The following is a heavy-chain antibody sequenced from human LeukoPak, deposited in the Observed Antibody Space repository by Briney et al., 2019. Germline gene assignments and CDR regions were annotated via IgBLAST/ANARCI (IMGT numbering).Heavy chain of an antibody. CDR3: ARGGIVVVPAPPYWFDP. Sequence: ASVKVSCKASGYTFTSYYMHWVRQAPGQGLEWMGIINPSGGSTSYAQKFQGRVTMTRDTSTSTVYMELSSLRSEDTAVYYCARGGIVVVPAPPYWFDPWGQGTLVTVSS. CDR1: GYTFTSYY. J-gene: IGHJ5*02. D-gene: IGHD2-2*01. V-gene: IGHV1-46*01. CDR2: INPSGGST.